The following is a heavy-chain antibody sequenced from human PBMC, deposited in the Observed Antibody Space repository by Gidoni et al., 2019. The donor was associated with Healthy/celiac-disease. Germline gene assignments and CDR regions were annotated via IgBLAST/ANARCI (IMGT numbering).Heavy chain of an antibody. CDR2: IYYSGST. CDR1: GGSISSSSSY. J-gene: IGHJ5*02. Sequence: QLQLQESGTGLVKPSETLSLTCTVSGGSISSSSSYWGWIRQPPGKGLEWIGSIYYSGSTYYNPSLKSRVTISVDTAKNQFSLKLSSVTAADTAVYYCARHPLYCSGGSCYYNWFDPWGQGTLVTVSS. V-gene: IGHV4-39*01. CDR3: ARHPLYCSGGSCYYNWFDP. D-gene: IGHD2-15*01.